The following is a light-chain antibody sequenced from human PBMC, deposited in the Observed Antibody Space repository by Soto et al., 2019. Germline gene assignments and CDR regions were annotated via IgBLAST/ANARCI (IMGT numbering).Light chain of an antibody. CDR2: GAS. CDR1: QSVSSSY. CDR3: QQYGSSPRT. Sequence: EIVLTQSPGTPSLSPGERATLSCRASQSVSSSYLAWYQQKPGQAPRLLIYGASSRATGIPDRFSGSGSGTDFTLTIGRLEPEDFAVYYCQQYGSSPRTFGQGTKVDIK. V-gene: IGKV3-20*01. J-gene: IGKJ1*01.